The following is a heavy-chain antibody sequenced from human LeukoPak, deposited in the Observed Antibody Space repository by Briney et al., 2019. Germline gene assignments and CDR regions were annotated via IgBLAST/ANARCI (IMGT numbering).Heavy chain of an antibody. V-gene: IGHV4-4*07. J-gene: IGHJ4*02. CDR1: GGSISSYY. CDR3: AREAYQLLSGRGFDY. CDR2: VYTSGST. D-gene: IGHD2-2*01. Sequence: PSETLSLTCTVSGGSISSYYWSWIRQPAGKGLEWIGRVYTSGSTNYNPSLKSRVTMSVDTSKNQFSLKLSSVTAEDTAVYYCAREAYQLLSGRGFDYWGQGTLVTVSS.